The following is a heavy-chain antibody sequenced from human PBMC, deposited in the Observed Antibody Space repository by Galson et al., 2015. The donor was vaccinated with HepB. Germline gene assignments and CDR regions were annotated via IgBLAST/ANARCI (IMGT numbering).Heavy chain of an antibody. CDR1: GGSISSSTYY. D-gene: IGHD6-13*01. CDR3: ARLPTYSSSWHAPNYFDY. Sequence: ETLSLTCTVSGGSISSSTYYWGWIRQPPGKGLEWIGSIYYSGSAYYTPSLKSRVTISVDTTKKQFSLRLSSVTAADTAVYYCARLPTYSSSWHAPNYFDYWGQGSLVTVSS. CDR2: IYYSGSA. V-gene: IGHV4-39*01. J-gene: IGHJ4*02.